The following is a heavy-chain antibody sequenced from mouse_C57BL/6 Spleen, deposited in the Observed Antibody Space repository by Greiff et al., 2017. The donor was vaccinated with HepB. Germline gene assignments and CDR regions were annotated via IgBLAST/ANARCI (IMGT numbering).Heavy chain of an antibody. CDR1: GYTFTDYA. D-gene: IGHD1-1*02. V-gene: IGHV1-67*01. CDR2: ISTYYGDA. J-gene: IGHJ1*03. CDR3: ARGGWPPTADLDV. Sequence: VQLQQSGPELVRPGVSVKISCKGSGYTFTDYAMHWVKQSHAKSLEWIGVISTYYGDASSNQKFKDKATMTVDKSSSTAYMELARLTSEDPAVYYWARGGWPPTADLDVWGTGTTVTVAP.